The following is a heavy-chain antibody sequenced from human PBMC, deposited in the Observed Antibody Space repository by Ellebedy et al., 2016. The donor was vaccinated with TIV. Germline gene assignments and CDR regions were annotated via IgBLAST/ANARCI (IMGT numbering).Heavy chain of an antibody. CDR3: AKDESVGEVPRPFDY. CDR1: GFTFSNYA. D-gene: IGHD3-10*01. Sequence: GGSLRLXXAASGFTFSNYALHWVRQAPGKGLEWVALISYDGTNKYYADSVKGRFTISRDNSKSTLYLQMNSLRAEDTAIYYCAKDESVGEVPRPFDYWGQGTLVTASS. V-gene: IGHV3-30-3*01. CDR2: ISYDGTNK. J-gene: IGHJ4*02.